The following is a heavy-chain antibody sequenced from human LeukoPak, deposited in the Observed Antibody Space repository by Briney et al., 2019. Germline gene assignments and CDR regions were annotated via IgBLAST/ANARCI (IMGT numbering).Heavy chain of an antibody. D-gene: IGHD3-22*01. Sequence: PGGSLRLSCAASGFTFSSYGMYWVRQAPGKGLEWVAVISYDGSNKYYADSVKGRFSISRDNSKNTLYLQMNSLRAEDTAVYYCAKVRSITMISSFDYWGQGTLVTVSS. CDR3: AKVRSITMISSFDY. V-gene: IGHV3-30*18. CDR2: ISYDGSNK. J-gene: IGHJ4*02. CDR1: GFTFSSYG.